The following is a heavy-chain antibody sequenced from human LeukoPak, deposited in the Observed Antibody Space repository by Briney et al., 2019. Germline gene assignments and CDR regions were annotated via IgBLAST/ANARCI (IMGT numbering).Heavy chain of an antibody. CDR1: GFTFRSYA. J-gene: IGHJ1*01. V-gene: IGHV3-30-3*01. D-gene: IGHD3-22*01. CDR2: ISYDGGNK. Sequence: GGSLRLSCAASGFTFRSYAMHWVRQAPGKGLEWVTIISYDGGNKYYADSVKGRFTISRDNSKNTLYLQMNSLRAEDTAVYYCARGPLTYYYDSSGWNQYFQHWGQGTLVTVSS. CDR3: ARGPLTYYYDSSGWNQYFQH.